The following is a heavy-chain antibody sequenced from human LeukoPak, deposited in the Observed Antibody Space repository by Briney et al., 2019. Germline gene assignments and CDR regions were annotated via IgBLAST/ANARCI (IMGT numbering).Heavy chain of an antibody. J-gene: IGHJ4*02. Sequence: ASVKVSCKASGYTFTSYYMHWVRQAPGQGLEWMGRIIPILGIANYAQKFQGRVTITADKSTSTAYMELSSLRSEDTAVYYCARDRRGSYSRGIDYWGQGTLVTVSS. CDR3: ARDRRGSYSRGIDY. CDR2: IIPILGIA. CDR1: GYTFTSYY. V-gene: IGHV1-69*04. D-gene: IGHD1-26*01.